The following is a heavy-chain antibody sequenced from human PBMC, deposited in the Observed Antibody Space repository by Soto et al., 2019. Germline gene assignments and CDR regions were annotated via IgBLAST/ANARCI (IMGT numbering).Heavy chain of an antibody. V-gene: IGHV1-69*13. CDR3: ARGRPPYSSSWYNWFDP. CDR2: IIPIFGTA. Sequence: GASVKVSCKASGGTFSSYAISWVRQAPGQGLEWMGGIIPIFGTANYAQKFQGRVTITADESTSTAYMELSSLRSEDTAVYYCARGRPPYSSSWYNWFDPWGQGTLVTVSS. J-gene: IGHJ5*02. CDR1: GGTFSSYA. D-gene: IGHD6-13*01.